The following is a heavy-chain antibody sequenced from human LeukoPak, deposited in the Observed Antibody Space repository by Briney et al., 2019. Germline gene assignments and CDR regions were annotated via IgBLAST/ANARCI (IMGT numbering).Heavy chain of an antibody. CDR1: GFTFSSYG. J-gene: IGHJ4*02. CDR2: IWYDGSNK. CDR3: ARLNYDFWSGYYFDY. D-gene: IGHD3-3*01. Sequence: GGSLRLSCAASGFTFSSYGMHWVRQAPGKGLEWVEVIWYDGSNKYYADSVKGRFTISRDNSKNTLYLQMNSLRAEDTAVYYCARLNYDFWSGYYFDYWGQGTLVTVSS. V-gene: IGHV3-33*01.